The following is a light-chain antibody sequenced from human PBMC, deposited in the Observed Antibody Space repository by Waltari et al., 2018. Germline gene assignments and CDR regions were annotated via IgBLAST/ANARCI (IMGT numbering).Light chain of an antibody. J-gene: IGKJ4*01. CDR2: GAS. V-gene: IGKV3-20*01. CDR3: QQYGSSTGLT. CDR1: QSVSSSY. Sequence: EIVLTQSPGTLSLSPGERATLSCRASQSVSSSYLAWYQQKPGQAPRLLIYGASSRATGIPDRFSGSGSGTDITLTISRLEPEDFAMFYCQQYGSSTGLTFGGGTKVEIK.